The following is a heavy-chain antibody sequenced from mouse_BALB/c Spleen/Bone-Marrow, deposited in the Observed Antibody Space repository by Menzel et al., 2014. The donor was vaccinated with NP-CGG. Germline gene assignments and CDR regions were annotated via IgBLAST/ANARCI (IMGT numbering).Heavy chain of an antibody. CDR2: IYPGDGDS. CDR1: GYAFSNYW. D-gene: IGHD1-1*01. J-gene: IGHJ4*01. Sequence: QLQGSGPDLGRRCASVKISCKASGYAFSNYWMNWVKQRPGQGLEWIGQIYPGDGDSIYNGKFKGKATLTADKSSSTAYMQLSSLTSEDSAVYFCARRDGSTYYYAMDLRGQRPP. CDR3: ARRDGSTYYYAMDL. V-gene: IGHV1-80*01.